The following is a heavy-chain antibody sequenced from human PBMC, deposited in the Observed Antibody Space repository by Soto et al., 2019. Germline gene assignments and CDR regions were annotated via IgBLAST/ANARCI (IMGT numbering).Heavy chain of an antibody. CDR2: ISYDGSNK. CDR3: AKDLGSGKPYYYYAMDV. J-gene: IGHJ6*02. V-gene: IGHV3-30*18. CDR1: GFTFSSYA. Sequence: VQLLESGGGLVQPGGSLRLSCAASGFTFSSYAMSWVRQAPGKGLEWVAVISYDGSNKYYAESVKGRFIISRDKSENTLYLQMNSLRAEDTALYYCAKDLGSGKPYYYYAMDVWGQGTTVTVSS. D-gene: IGHD3-10*01.